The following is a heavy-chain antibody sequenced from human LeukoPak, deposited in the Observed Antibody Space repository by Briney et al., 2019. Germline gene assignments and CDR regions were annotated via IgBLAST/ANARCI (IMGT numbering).Heavy chain of an antibody. CDR3: ARSRRYDSSGYFDY. V-gene: IGHV4-61*01. Sequence: PSETLSLTCTVSGGSVSSGSYYWSWIRQPPGKGLEWIGYIYYSGSTNYNPSLKSRVTISVDTSKNQFSLKLSSVTAADTAVYYCARSRRYDSSGYFDYWGPGTLVTVSS. CDR1: GGSVSSGSYY. CDR2: IYYSGST. D-gene: IGHD3-22*01. J-gene: IGHJ4*02.